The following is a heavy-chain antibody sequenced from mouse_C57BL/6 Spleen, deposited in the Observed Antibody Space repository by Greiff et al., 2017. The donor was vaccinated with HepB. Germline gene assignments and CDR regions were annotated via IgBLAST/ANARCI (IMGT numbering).Heavy chain of an antibody. CDR2: IYPGDGDT. D-gene: IGHD3-2*02. V-gene: IGHV1-82*01. J-gene: IGHJ4*01. Sequence: QVQLQQSGPELVKPGASVKISCKASGYAFSSSWMNWVKQRPGKGLEWIGRIYPGDGDTNYNGKFKGKATLTADKSSSTAYMQISSLTSEDSAVYFCARKGATAQATGAMDYWGQGTSVTVSS. CDR1: GYAFSSSW. CDR3: ARKGATAQATGAMDY.